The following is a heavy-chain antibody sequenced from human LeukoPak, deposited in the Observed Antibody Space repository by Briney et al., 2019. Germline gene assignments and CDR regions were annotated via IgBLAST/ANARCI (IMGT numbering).Heavy chain of an antibody. Sequence: VASVKVSCKTSGYTFTNYGISWVRQAPGLALEWMGWISAYNGNTNYAQKVQGRVTMTTDTSTSTAYMELRSLRFDDTAVYYCARDQSVRLLQTSSTYFKHVFAIWGQGSMVTVSS. D-gene: IGHD6-13*01. J-gene: IGHJ3*02. CDR2: ISAYNGNT. CDR3: ARDQSVRLLQTSSTYFKHVFAI. CDR1: GYTFTNYG. V-gene: IGHV1-18*01.